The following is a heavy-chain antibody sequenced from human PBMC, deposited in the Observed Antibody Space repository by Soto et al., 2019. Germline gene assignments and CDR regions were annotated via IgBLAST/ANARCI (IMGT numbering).Heavy chain of an antibody. D-gene: IGHD2-21*01. V-gene: IGHV4-30-4*01. J-gene: IGHJ5*02. CDR3: ARVVVQRPSYNWFDP. Sequence: PSETLSLTCTVSGGSITSGDYYWSWIRQPPGKGLEWIGHIYYSGSTYYNPFLKSRVIISVDKSKNQFSPKLNSVTAADTAVYYCARVVVQRPSYNWFDPWGQGTLVTVSS. CDR1: GGSITSGDYY. CDR2: IYYSGST.